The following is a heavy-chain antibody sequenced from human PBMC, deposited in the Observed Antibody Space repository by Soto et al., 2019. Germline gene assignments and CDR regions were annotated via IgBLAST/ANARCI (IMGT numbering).Heavy chain of an antibody. Sequence: ASVKVSCKASGYTFTSYGISWVRQAPGQGLEWMGWISAYNGNTNYAQKLQGRVTMTTDTSTSTAYMELRSLRSDDTAVYYCAREGCSGGSCYLRAAFDIWAQGTIVTAS. CDR3: AREGCSGGSCYLRAAFDI. J-gene: IGHJ3*02. CDR1: GYTFTSYG. D-gene: IGHD2-15*01. V-gene: IGHV1-18*01. CDR2: ISAYNGNT.